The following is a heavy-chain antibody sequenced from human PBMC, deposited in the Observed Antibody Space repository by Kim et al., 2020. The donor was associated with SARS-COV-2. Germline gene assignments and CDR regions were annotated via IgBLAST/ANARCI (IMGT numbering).Heavy chain of an antibody. CDR2: IWYDGSNK. CDR1: GFTFSSYG. V-gene: IGHV3-33*01. D-gene: IGHD5-12*01. CDR3: ARDTVEMATIWGIDY. Sequence: GGSLRLSCAASGFTFSSYGMHWVRQAPGKGLEWVAVIWYDGSNKYYADSVKSRFTISRDNSKNTLYLQMNSLRAEDTAVYYCARDTVEMATIWGIDYWGQGTLVTVSS. J-gene: IGHJ4*02.